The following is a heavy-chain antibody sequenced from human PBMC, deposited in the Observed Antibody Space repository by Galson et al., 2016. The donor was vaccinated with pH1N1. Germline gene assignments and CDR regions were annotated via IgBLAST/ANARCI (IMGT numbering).Heavy chain of an antibody. CDR3: GRTDSSGDLTLGY. Sequence: SLRLSCAASGFIFSDSTVHWVRQAPGKGLEWVGRIAAKASSYATGYTASVRGRFTISRDDAKNTAYLHRNSLNTEVTAVYYCGRTDSSGDLTLGYGGQGTLDPVS. V-gene: IGHV3-73*01. CDR1: GFIFSDST. J-gene: IGHJ4*02. CDR2: IAAKASSYAT. D-gene: IGHD3-22*01.